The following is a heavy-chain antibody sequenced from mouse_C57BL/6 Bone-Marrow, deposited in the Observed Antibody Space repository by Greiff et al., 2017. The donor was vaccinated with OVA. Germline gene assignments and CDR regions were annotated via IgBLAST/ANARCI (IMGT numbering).Heavy chain of an antibody. CDR1: GYAFSSYW. CDR3: ARYYYGSSYLWYFDV. Sequence: QVQLKQSGAELVKPGASVKISCKASGYAFSSYWMNWVKQRPGKGLEWIGQIYPGDGDTNYNGKFKGKATLTADKSSSTAYMQLSSLTYEDSAVYYCARYYYGSSYLWYFDVWGTGTTVTVSS. V-gene: IGHV1-80*01. D-gene: IGHD1-1*01. CDR2: IYPGDGDT. J-gene: IGHJ1*03.